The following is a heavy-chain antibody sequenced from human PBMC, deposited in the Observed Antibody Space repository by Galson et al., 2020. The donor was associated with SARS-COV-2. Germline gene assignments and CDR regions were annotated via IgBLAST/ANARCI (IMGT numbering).Heavy chain of an antibody. D-gene: IGHD3-22*01. CDR1: GYTFTSYG. Sequence: ASVKVSCKASGYTFTSYGISWVRQAPGQGLEWMGWISAYNGNTNYAQKLQGRVTMTTDTSTSTAYMELRSLRSDDTAVYYCARVSDSSLYNYDSSGYYLGFDYWGQGTLVTVSS. CDR3: ARVSDSSLYNYDSSGYYLGFDY. CDR2: ISAYNGNT. J-gene: IGHJ4*02. V-gene: IGHV1-18*01.